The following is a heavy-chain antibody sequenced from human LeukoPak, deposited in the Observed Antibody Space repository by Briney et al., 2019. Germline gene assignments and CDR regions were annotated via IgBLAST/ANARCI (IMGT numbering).Heavy chain of an antibody. V-gene: IGHV1-46*01. CDR1: GYTLTELS. Sequence: ASVRVSCKVSGYTLTELSMHWVRQAPGQGLEWMGIINPSGGATTYAQKFQGRVTMTRDTSTTTFYMELNSLRSDDTAVYYCARSLWFGELPTDYWGQGTLVTVSS. J-gene: IGHJ4*02. CDR2: INPSGGAT. CDR3: ARSLWFGELPTDY. D-gene: IGHD3-10*01.